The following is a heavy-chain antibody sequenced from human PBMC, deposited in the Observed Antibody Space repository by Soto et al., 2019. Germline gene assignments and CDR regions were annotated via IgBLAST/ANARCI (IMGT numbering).Heavy chain of an antibody. D-gene: IGHD4-17*01. Sequence: SETLSLTCTVSGGSISSSRCQWGWIRQPPGKGLEWIASIKYSGTTFYNPSLKSRVTLSVDTSKNQFALKLSSVTAADTAVYYCARSSQSTVTTFAYWGQGTLVTIS. CDR3: ARSSQSTVTTFAY. V-gene: IGHV4-39*06. CDR1: GGSISSSRCQ. J-gene: IGHJ4*02. CDR2: IKYSGTT.